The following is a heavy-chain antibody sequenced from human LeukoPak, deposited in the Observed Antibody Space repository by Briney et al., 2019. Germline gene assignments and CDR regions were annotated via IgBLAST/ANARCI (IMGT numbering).Heavy chain of an antibody. D-gene: IGHD3/OR15-3a*01. V-gene: IGHV4-4*07. CDR1: GGSINSYY. CDR2: IYFSGST. Sequence: PSETLSLTCTVSGGSINSYYWSWIRQPAGKGLEWIGRIYFSGSTNYNPSLRSRVTMSVDTSKSQFSLKLSSVTAADTAVYYCARDKGLAFDYWGQGTLVTVSS. CDR3: ARDKGLAFDY. J-gene: IGHJ4*02.